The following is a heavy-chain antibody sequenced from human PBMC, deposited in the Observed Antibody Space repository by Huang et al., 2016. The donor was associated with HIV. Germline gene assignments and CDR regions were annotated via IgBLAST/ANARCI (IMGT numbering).Heavy chain of an antibody. CDR3: ARDTTTVAGLDF. Sequence: QVQLVESGGGVVQPGRSLRLSCAVSGFTFRDPPRHWVRQAPGMGLGWVAVLSFDGRNKFYADFVRGRFTISRDKSKNILYLQLNSLTPADTSIYYCARDTTTVAGLDFWGQGALVTVSS. D-gene: IGHD6-19*01. J-gene: IGHJ4*02. CDR1: GFTFRDPP. V-gene: IGHV3-30*14. CDR2: LSFDGRNK.